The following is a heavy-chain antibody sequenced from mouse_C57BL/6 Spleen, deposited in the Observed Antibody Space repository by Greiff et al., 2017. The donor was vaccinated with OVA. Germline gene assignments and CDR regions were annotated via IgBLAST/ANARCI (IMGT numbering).Heavy chain of an antibody. J-gene: IGHJ4*01. CDR2: IRNKANGYTT. V-gene: IGHV7-3*01. CDR3: ARYFYYGMNAMDY. CDR1: GFTFTDYY. D-gene: IGHD1-1*01. Sequence: EVQLVESGGGLVQPGGSLSLSCAASGFTFTDYYMSWVRQPPGKALEWLGFIRNKANGYTTEYSASVKGRFTISRDNSQSILYLQMNALRAEDSATYYCARYFYYGMNAMDYWGQGTSVTVSS.